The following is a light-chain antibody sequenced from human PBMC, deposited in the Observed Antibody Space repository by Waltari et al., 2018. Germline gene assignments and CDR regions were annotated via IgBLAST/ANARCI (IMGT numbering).Light chain of an antibody. CDR3: HQSSDWPLT. CDR2: GAS. J-gene: IGKJ4*01. Sequence: EIVMTQSPATLSLSTGERGTLSCRASQSVGSSLAWYQQKPGQAPRLFIYGASNRATGIPNRFSGSGSGTEFTLTISSLEPEDVAFYYCHQSSDWPLTFGGGTKVEIK. CDR1: QSVGSS. V-gene: IGKV3D-15*01.